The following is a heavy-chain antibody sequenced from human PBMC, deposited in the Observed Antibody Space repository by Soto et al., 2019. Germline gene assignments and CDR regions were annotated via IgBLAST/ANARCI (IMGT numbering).Heavy chain of an antibody. CDR2: SSKSGSYT. J-gene: IGHJ4*02. D-gene: IGHD2-2*01. CDR3: ARDVIVPAAYFDS. CDR1: GLTLGGHY. V-gene: IGHV3-11*06. Sequence: GGSLRLSCKVSGLTLGGHYVSWIRQAPGKGLEWLSFSSKSGSYTNYADSVKGRFTIYRDNAENSIYLQMDSLRAEDTGIYFCARDVIVPAAYFDSWGQGTLVTVSS.